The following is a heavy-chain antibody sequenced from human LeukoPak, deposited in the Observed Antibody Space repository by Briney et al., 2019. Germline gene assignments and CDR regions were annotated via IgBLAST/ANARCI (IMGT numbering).Heavy chain of an antibody. CDR3: ARGGLSDRSGHYWGPFEY. Sequence: GRSLRLSCAASGFTFSSYAMHWVRQAPGKGLEWVAVISYDGSNTYYADSVKGRFTISRDSSKNTLYLQMNSLRAEDTAVYFCARGGLSDRSGHYWGPFEYWGQGTLVTVSS. D-gene: IGHD3-22*01. CDR1: GFTFSSYA. J-gene: IGHJ4*02. V-gene: IGHV3-30-3*01. CDR2: ISYDGSNT.